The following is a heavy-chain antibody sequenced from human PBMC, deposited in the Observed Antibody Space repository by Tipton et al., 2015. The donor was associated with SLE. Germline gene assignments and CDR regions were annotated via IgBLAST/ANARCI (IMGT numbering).Heavy chain of an antibody. CDR1: GFTVSSNY. D-gene: IGHD3-22*01. CDR3: ARVSDYYDSSGYYY. CDR2: IYSGGST. Sequence: GSLRLSCAASGFTVSSNYMSWVRQAPGKGLEWVSVIYSGGSTYYADSVKGRFTISRDNSKNTLYLQMNSLRAEDTAVYYCARVSDYYDSSGYYYWGQGTLVTVSS. J-gene: IGHJ4*02. V-gene: IGHV3-53*01.